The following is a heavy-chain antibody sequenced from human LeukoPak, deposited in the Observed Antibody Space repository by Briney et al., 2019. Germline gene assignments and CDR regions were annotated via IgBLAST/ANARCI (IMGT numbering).Heavy chain of an antibody. D-gene: IGHD6-6*01. V-gene: IGHV1-69*05. CDR3: ANTVEYSSSWFDP. CDR1: GGTFSNYA. Sequence: ASVKVSCKASGGTFSNYAISWVRQAPGQGLEWMGGIIPIFGTANYAQKFQGRVTITTDESTSTAYMELSSLRSEDTAMYYCANTVEYSSSWFDPWGRGTLVTVSS. J-gene: IGHJ5*02. CDR2: IIPIFGTA.